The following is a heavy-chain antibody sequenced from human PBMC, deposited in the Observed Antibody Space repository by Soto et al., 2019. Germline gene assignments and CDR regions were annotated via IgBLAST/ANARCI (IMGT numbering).Heavy chain of an antibody. Sequence: LQLPESGPGLVKPSETLSLTCSVSGGPFSSGNYYWGWVRQPPGKGLEWLAAIHYSGKTSYNPSLSSRVTISVDTSRKQFSLDLNSVTAADTAVYYCARIHNAVFGVDTFDTWGQGTMVIVSS. J-gene: IGHJ3*02. CDR1: GGPFSSGNYY. CDR3: ARIHNAVFGVDTFDT. V-gene: IGHV4-39*01. CDR2: IHYSGKT. D-gene: IGHD3-10*01.